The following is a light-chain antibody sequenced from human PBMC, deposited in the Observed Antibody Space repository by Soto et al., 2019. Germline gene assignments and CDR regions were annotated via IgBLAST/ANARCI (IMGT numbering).Light chain of an antibody. CDR3: QTWGTGSAFVV. J-gene: IGLJ7*01. Sequence: LVLTQSPSASASLGASVKLTCTLSSGHSNYAIAWHQQQPEKGPRYLMKVNSGGSHIKGDGIPDLFSGSSSGAERYLFISSLQSEDEADYYCQTWGTGSAFVVFGGGTQLTVL. CDR2: VNSGGSH. CDR1: SGHSNYA. V-gene: IGLV4-69*01.